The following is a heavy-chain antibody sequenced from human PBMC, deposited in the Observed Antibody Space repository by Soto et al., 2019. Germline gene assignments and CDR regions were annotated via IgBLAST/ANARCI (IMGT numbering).Heavy chain of an antibody. Sequence: QLQLVQSGAEVKKPGSSVKVSCKASGGTFSSYAISWVRQAPGQGLEWMGGIIPIFGTANYAQKFQGRVTITADESTSTAYMELSSLRSEDTAVYYCARDTSSGWPPRSPEYYYYGMDVWGQGSTVTVSS. D-gene: IGHD6-19*01. CDR3: ARDTSSGWPPRSPEYYYYGMDV. V-gene: IGHV1-69*01. CDR2: IIPIFGTA. CDR1: GGTFSSYA. J-gene: IGHJ6*02.